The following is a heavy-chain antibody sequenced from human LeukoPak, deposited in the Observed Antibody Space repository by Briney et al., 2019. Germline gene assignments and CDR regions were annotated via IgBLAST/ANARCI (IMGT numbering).Heavy chain of an antibody. CDR2: IIPILGIA. CDR3: ASRIRSSGDAFDI. Sequence: SVTVSCKASGGTFSSYAISWVRQAPGQGLEWMGRIIPILGIANYAQKFQGRVTITADKSTSTAYMELSSLRSEDTAVYYCASRIRSSGDAFDIWGQGTMVTVSS. J-gene: IGHJ3*02. D-gene: IGHD3-10*01. V-gene: IGHV1-69*04. CDR1: GGTFSSYA.